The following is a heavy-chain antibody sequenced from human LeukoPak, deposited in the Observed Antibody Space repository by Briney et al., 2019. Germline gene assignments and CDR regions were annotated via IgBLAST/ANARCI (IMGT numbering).Heavy chain of an antibody. CDR2: INHSGST. J-gene: IGHJ5*02. V-gene: IGHV4-34*01. CDR1: GGSFSGYY. CDR3: ARERRVYISSSWYDGCTTNWFDP. Sequence: PSETLSLTCAVYGGSFSGYYWSWIRQPPGKGLEWIGEINHSGSTNYNPSLKSRVTISVDTSKNQFSLKLSSVTAADTAVYYCARERRVYISSSWYDGCTTNWFDPWGQGTLVTVSS. D-gene: IGHD6-13*01.